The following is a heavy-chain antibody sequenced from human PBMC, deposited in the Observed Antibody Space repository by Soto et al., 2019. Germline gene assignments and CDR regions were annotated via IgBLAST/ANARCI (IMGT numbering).Heavy chain of an antibody. V-gene: IGHV3-7*01. CDR3: AKGPR. J-gene: IGHJ4*02. CDR2: ISPDGGEI. CDR1: GFTFSNIW. Sequence: ESGGGLVQPGGSLRLSCAASGFTFSNIWMSWVRRSPEKGPEWVASISPDGGEIYYVDSVKGRFTISRDNTRNSLYLQMNSVRAEDTAVYYCAKGPRWGQGTLVTVSS.